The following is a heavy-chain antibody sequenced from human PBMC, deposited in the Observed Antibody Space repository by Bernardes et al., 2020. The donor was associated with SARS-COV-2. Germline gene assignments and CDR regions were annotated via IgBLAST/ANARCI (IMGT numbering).Heavy chain of an antibody. J-gene: IGHJ5*01. CDR1: GGSISSDY. V-gene: IGHV4-59*12. Sequence: SEPLSLTCTVSGGSISSDYWSWIRQPPGKRLEWIGYIYYSGATNYNPSLKSRLTMSVDTSRNQFSLKLSSVTAADTAVYYCARESRFNWLDSWGQGTLVTVSS. CDR2: IYYSGAT. CDR3: ARESRFNWLDS. D-gene: IGHD3-16*01.